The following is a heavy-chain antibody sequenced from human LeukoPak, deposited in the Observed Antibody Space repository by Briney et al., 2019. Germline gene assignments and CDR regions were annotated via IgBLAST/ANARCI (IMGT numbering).Heavy chain of an antibody. CDR2: ISYDGSNK. CDR1: GFTFSSYG. J-gene: IGHJ4*02. Sequence: EGSLRLSCAASGFTFSSYGMHWVRQAPGKGLEWVAVISYDGSNKYYADSVKGRFTISRDNSKNTLYLQMNSLRAEDTAVYYCAKGHESYMSEWELPPLDYWGQGTLVTVSS. D-gene: IGHD1-26*01. V-gene: IGHV3-30*18. CDR3: AKGHESYMSEWELPPLDY.